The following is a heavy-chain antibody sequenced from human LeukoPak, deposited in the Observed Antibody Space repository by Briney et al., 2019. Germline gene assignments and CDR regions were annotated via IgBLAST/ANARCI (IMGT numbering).Heavy chain of an antibody. CDR2: IRYDGSNK. V-gene: IGHV3-30*02. CDR1: GFTFSSYG. D-gene: IGHD1-26*01. CDR3: ARDPYSGSYGNYYYYFMDV. Sequence: GGSLRLSCAASGFTFSSYGMHWVRQAPGKGLEWVAFIRYDGSNKYYADSVKGRFTISRDNAKNSLYLQMNSLRAEDTAVYYCARDPYSGSYGNYYYYFMDVWGKGTTVTISS. J-gene: IGHJ6*03.